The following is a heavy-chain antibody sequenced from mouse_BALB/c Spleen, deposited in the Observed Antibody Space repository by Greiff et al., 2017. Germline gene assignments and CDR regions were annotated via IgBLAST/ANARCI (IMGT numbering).Heavy chain of an antibody. CDR2: ISSGSSTI. Sequence: EVKLMESGGGLVQPGGSRKLSCAASGFTFSSFGMHWVRQAPEKGLEWVAYISSGSSTIYYADTVKGRFTISRDNPKNTLFLHMTSLRSEDTAMYYCARTTYYGKLLYAMDYWGQGTSVTVSS. CDR1: GFTFSSFG. CDR3: ARTTYYGKLLYAMDY. V-gene: IGHV5-17*02. D-gene: IGHD2-1*01. J-gene: IGHJ4*01.